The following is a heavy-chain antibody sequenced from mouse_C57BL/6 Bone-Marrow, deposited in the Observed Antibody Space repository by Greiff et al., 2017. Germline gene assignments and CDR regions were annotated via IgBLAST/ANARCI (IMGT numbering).Heavy chain of an antibody. CDR1: GFTFSDFY. V-gene: IGHV7-1*01. CDR2: SRNKANDYTT. J-gene: IGHJ4*01. CDR3: ARDKIYYAMDY. Sequence: EVQGVESGGGLVQSGRSLRLSCATSGFTFSDFYMEWVRQAPGKGLEWIAASRNKANDYTTEYSASVKGRFIVSRDTSQSILYLQMNALRAEDTAIYYCARDKIYYAMDYWGQGTSVTVSS.